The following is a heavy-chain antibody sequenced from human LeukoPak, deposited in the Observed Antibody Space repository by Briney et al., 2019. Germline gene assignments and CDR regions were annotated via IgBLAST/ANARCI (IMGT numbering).Heavy chain of an antibody. J-gene: IGHJ4*02. CDR2: ISGGGRST. CDR3: AKDTYISAAEFDY. Sequence: PGGSLRLSCAASGFTFSSYAMSWVRQAPGKGLQWVSAISGGGRSTYYADSVKGRFTISRDDSKDTLYQQMYRLRAEDTGIYYCAKDTYISAAEFDYWGQGTLVTVSS. CDR1: GFTFSSYA. V-gene: IGHV3-23*01. D-gene: IGHD6-13*01.